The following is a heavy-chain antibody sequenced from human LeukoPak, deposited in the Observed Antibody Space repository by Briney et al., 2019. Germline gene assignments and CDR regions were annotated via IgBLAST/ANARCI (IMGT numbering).Heavy chain of an antibody. CDR1: GFTFSGYC. CDR2: VSGGGGDT. V-gene: IGHV3-23*01. Sequence: GGSLRLSCAASGFTFSGYCMMWVRQAPGKGPEWVSSVSGGGGDTYYADSVKGRFTISRDNSKNTLYLQMNSLTTEDTAVYYCAKGVEPGQVDWSDPWGQGALVTVSS. D-gene: IGHD1-1*01. CDR3: AKGVEPGQVDWSDP. J-gene: IGHJ5*02.